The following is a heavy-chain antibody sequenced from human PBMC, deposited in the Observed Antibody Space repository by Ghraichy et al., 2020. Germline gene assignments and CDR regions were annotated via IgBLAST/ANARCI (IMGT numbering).Heavy chain of an antibody. V-gene: IGHV3-48*02. CDR2: ISSSSSTI. CDR3: ARDILEYSSSSFDY. D-gene: IGHD6-6*01. J-gene: IGHJ4*02. Sequence: GGSLRLSCAASGFTFSSYSMNWVRQAPGKGLEWVSYISSSSSTIYYADSVKGRFTISRDNAKNSLYLQMNSLRDEDTAVYYCARDILEYSSSSFDYWGQGTLVTVSS. CDR1: GFTFSSYS.